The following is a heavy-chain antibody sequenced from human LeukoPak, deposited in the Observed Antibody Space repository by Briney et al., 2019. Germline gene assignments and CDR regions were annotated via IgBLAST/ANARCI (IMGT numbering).Heavy chain of an antibody. J-gene: IGHJ4*02. D-gene: IGHD1-14*01. CDR3: AKGGTRFSFDY. CDR1: GFTFSNYA. CDR2: ISASGGST. V-gene: IGHV3-23*01. Sequence: PGGSLRLSCVASGFTFSNYAMSWVRQAPGKGLEWVSTISASGGSTFYARSVKGRFTISRDNSKNTLYLQMTSLSAEATAIYYCAKGGTRFSFDYWGQGTLVTVSS.